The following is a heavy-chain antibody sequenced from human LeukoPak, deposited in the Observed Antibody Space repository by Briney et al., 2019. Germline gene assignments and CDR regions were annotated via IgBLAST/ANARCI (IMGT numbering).Heavy chain of an antibody. Sequence: PSETPSLTCAVYGGSFSGYYWSWIRQPPAKGLEWIGEINHSGSTNYNPSLKSRVTISVDTSKNQFSLKLSSVTAADTAVYYCASHRGLGFDYWGQGTLVTVSS. CDR2: INHSGST. V-gene: IGHV4-34*01. CDR1: GGSFSGYY. D-gene: IGHD3-16*02. CDR3: ASHRGLGFDY. J-gene: IGHJ4*02.